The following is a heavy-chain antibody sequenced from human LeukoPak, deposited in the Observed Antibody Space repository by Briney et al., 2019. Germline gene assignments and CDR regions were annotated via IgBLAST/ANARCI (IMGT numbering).Heavy chain of an antibody. J-gene: IGHJ4*02. D-gene: IGHD6-13*01. Sequence: ASVKVSCKVSGYTLTELSMHWVRQAPGQGLEWMGWISAYNGNTNYAQKLQGRVTMTTDTSTSTAYMELRSLRSDDTAVYYCARGAQVIAAAGTVPFDYWGQGTLVTVSS. CDR2: ISAYNGNT. CDR3: ARGAQVIAAAGTVPFDY. V-gene: IGHV1-18*01. CDR1: GYTLTELS.